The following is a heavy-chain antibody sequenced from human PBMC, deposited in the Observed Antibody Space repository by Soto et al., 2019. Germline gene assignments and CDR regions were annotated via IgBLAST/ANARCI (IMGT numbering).Heavy chain of an antibody. J-gene: IGHJ5*02. CDR3: AKDQAPSIFGVVIIGWGWFDP. D-gene: IGHD3-3*01. CDR2: ISGSGGST. Sequence: GGSLRLSCAASGFTFSSYAMSWVRQAPGKGLEWVSAISGSGGSTYYADSVKGRFTISRDNSKNTLYLQMNSLRAEDTAVYYCAKDQAPSIFGVVIIGWGWFDPWGRVTLVTVSS. V-gene: IGHV3-23*01. CDR1: GFTFSSYA.